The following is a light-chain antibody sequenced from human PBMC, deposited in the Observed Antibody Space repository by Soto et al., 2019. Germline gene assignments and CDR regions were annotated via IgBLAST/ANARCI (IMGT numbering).Light chain of an antibody. Sequence: QSALTQPASVSGSPGQSITISCTGTSSDVGGYNYVSWYQQYPGKAPKLMIYEVSNRPSGISNRFSGSKSGNTASLTISGLQAEDEADYYCTSYTFSSALAVGGGTKLTVL. CDR1: SSDVGGYNY. V-gene: IGLV2-14*01. CDR3: TSYTFSSALA. J-gene: IGLJ2*01. CDR2: EVS.